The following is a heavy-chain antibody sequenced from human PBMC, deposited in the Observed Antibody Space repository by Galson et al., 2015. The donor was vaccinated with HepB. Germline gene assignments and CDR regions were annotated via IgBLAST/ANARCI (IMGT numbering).Heavy chain of an antibody. V-gene: IGHV3-33*01. D-gene: IGHD5-18*01. CDR3: ARERGDIYRYYLDY. CDR2: IYYDGNNK. J-gene: IGHJ4*02. Sequence: SLRLSCAASGFTFSTYAMHWVRQAPGKGLEWVAIIYYDGNNKIYADSAKGRFTISRDNYRNTLYLQIDSLRAEDTAVYYCARERGDIYRYYLDYWGQGTLVTVSS. CDR1: GFTFSTYA.